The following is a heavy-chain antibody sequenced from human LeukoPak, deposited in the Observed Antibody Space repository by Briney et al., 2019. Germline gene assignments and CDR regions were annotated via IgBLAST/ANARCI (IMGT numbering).Heavy chain of an antibody. CDR1: GGSISSYY. J-gene: IGHJ4*02. V-gene: IGHV4-59*08. CDR3: ASRGITMVRGVISRTEIDY. CDR2: IYYSGST. D-gene: IGHD3-10*01. Sequence: SETLSLTCTVSGGSISSYYWSWIRQPPGKGLEWIGYIYYSGSTNYNPSLKSRVTISVDTSKNQFSLKLSSVTAADTAVYYCASRGITMVRGVISRTEIDYWGQGTLVIVSS.